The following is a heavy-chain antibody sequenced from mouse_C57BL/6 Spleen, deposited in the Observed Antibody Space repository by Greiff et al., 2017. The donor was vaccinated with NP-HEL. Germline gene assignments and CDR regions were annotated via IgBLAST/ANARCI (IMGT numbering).Heavy chain of an antibody. J-gene: IGHJ1*03. CDR2: INPYNGDT. CDR3: ARRGHYYGSSYWYFDV. Sequence: EVQVVESGPELVKPGDSVKISCKASGYSFTGYFMNWVMQSHGKSLEWIGRINPYNGDTFYNQKFKGKATLTVDKSSSTAHMELRSLTSEDSAVYYCARRGHYYGSSYWYFDVWGTGTTVTVSS. CDR1: GYSFTGYF. V-gene: IGHV1-20*01. D-gene: IGHD1-1*01.